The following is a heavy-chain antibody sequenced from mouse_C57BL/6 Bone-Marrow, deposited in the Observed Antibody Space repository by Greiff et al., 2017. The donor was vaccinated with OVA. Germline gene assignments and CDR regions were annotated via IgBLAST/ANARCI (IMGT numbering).Heavy chain of an antibody. CDR3: ARNDYDGGEYYFDY. V-gene: IGHV2-9-1*01. CDR1: GFSLTSYA. Sequence: VQRVESGPGLVAPSQSLSITCTVSGFSLTSYAISWVRQPPGKGLEWLGVIWTGGGTNYNSALKSRLSISKDNSKSQVFLKMNSLQTDDTARYYCARNDYDGGEYYFDYWGQGTTLTVSS. D-gene: IGHD2-4*01. CDR2: IWTGGGT. J-gene: IGHJ2*01.